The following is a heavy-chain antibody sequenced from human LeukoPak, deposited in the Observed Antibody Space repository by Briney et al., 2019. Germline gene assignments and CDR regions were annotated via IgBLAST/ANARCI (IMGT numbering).Heavy chain of an antibody. V-gene: IGHV4-59*01. J-gene: IGHJ5*02. CDR1: GCSISSYS. D-gene: IGHD1-14*01. Sequence: SETLSLTCTVLGCSISSYSWSWIGQPPGKGLEWIGYIYYSGSTNYNPSLESRVTISVDTSKNQFSLRLTSVTAADTAVYYCAGEGNHRFDPWGQGTLVTVSS. CDR3: AGEGNHRFDP. CDR2: IYYSGST.